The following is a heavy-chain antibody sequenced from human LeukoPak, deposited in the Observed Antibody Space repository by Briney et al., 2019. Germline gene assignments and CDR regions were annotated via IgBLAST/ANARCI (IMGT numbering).Heavy chain of an antibody. CDR1: GYTFTSYY. CDR3: ARGGGYYDILTGPHDY. CDR2: INPSGGST. J-gene: IGHJ4*02. D-gene: IGHD3-9*01. Sequence: ASVKVSCKPSGYTFTSYYMHWVRQAPGQGLEWMGIINPSGGSTNYAQKFQGRVTMTRDMSTSTVYMELSSLRSEDTAVYYCARGGGYYDILTGPHDYWGQGTLVTVSS. V-gene: IGHV1-46*01.